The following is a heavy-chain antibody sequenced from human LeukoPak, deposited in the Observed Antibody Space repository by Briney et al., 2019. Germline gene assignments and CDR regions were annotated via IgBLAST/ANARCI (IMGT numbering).Heavy chain of an antibody. V-gene: IGHV3-64*02. CDR1: GFTFSSYA. CDR2: ISSNGGST. CDR3: ARGGYSGSIDY. D-gene: IGHD1-26*01. Sequence: PGGSLGLSCAASGFTFSSYAMHWVRQAPGKGLEYVSAISSNGGSTYYADSVKGRFTISRDNSKNTLYLQMGSLRAEDMAVYYCARGGYSGSIDYWGQGTLVTVSS. J-gene: IGHJ4*02.